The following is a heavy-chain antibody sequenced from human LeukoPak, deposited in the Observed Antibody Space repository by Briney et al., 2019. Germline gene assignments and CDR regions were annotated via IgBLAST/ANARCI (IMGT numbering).Heavy chain of an antibody. D-gene: IGHD5-12*01. V-gene: IGHV3-7*01. CDR2: INQGGSVK. CDR3: ARVGYSGWNLEY. J-gene: IGHJ4*02. Sequence: GGSLRLSCAASGFTFSSYGMHWVRQAPGKGLEWVANINQGGSVKYYVDSVKGRFTISRDDAKNSLYVQMNSLRDEDTAVYYCARVGYSGWNLEYWGQGTLVTVSS. CDR1: GFTFSSYG.